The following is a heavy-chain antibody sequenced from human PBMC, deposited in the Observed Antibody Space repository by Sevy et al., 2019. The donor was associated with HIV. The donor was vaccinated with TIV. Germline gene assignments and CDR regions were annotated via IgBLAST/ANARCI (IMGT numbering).Heavy chain of an antibody. Sequence: ASVKVSCKTSGYTFVTYGISCVRQVPGQGPQWMGWISGNDGSTREAQIFQDRVTMTTDRTTSTAYMEVRRLRSDDTAVYYCVRDANYDSESSGYPFDDWGQGTLVTVSS. CDR3: VRDANYDSESSGYPFDD. CDR2: ISGNDGST. J-gene: IGHJ4*02. CDR1: GYTFVTYG. D-gene: IGHD3-22*01. V-gene: IGHV1-18*01.